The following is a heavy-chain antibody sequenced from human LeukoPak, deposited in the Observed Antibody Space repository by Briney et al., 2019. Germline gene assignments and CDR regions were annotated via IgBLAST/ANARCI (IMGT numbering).Heavy chain of an antibody. Sequence: SETLSLTCTVSGGSISSYYWSWIRQPPGKGPEWIGYIYYSGSTNYNPSLKSRVTISVDTSKNQFSLKLSSVTAADTAVYYCARENNYYYYMDVWGKGTTVTVSS. J-gene: IGHJ6*03. V-gene: IGHV4-59*01. CDR1: GGSISSYY. CDR2: IYYSGST. CDR3: ARENNYYYYMDV.